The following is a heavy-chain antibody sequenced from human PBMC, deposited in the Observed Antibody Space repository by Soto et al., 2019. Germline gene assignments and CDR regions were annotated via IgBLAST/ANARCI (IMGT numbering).Heavy chain of an antibody. CDR1: GFSFRGYW. J-gene: IGHJ4*02. D-gene: IGHD2-15*01. CDR3: AKDLTVVVAAAFDY. V-gene: IGHV3-7*01. CDR2: ITQDGSKK. Sequence: PGGSLILSCAASGFSFRGYWVTWVRQAPGKGLEWVADITQDGSKKYYADSVKGRFTISRDNSKNTLYLQMNSLRAEDTAVYYCAKDLTVVVAAAFDYWGQGTLVTVSS.